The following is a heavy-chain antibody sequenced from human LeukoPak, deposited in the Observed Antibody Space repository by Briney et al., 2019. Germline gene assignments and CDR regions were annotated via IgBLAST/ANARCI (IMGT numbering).Heavy chain of an antibody. J-gene: IGHJ6*04. Sequence: PSETLSLTCAVYGGSFSGYYWSWIRQPPGKGLEWIGEINHSGSTNYNPSLKSRVTISVDTSKNQFSLKLSSVTAADTAVYYCARGAHVLLWFGELYGMDVWGKGTTVTVSS. CDR1: GGSFSGYY. CDR3: ARGAHVLLWFGELYGMDV. CDR2: INHSGST. D-gene: IGHD3-10*01. V-gene: IGHV4-34*01.